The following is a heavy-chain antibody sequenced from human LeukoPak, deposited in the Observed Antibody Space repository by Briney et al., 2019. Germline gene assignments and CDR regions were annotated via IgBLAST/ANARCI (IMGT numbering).Heavy chain of an antibody. V-gene: IGHV4-34*01. J-gene: IGHJ5*02. CDR2: INHSGST. CDR1: GGSFSGYY. Sequence: SETLSLTXAVYGGSFSGYYWSWIRQPPGKGLEWIGEINHSGSTNYNPSLKSRVTISVDTSKNQFSLKLSSVTAADTAVYYCARGSEGGFDPWGQGTLVTVSS. CDR3: ARGSEGGFDP.